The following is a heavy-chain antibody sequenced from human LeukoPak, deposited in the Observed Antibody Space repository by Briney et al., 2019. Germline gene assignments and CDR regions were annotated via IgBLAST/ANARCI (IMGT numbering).Heavy chain of an antibody. CDR2: IYYSGST. Sequence: SETLSLTCIVSGDSISYSSYYWGWIRQPPGKGLEWIGSIYYSGSTYYNPSLQSRVTISGDTSKNQFSLKLSSVTAADTAVYYCARDSSSWYHYYYGMDVWGIGTTVTVSS. D-gene: IGHD6-13*01. J-gene: IGHJ6*04. V-gene: IGHV4-39*01. CDR3: ARDSSSWYHYYYGMDV. CDR1: GDSISYSSYY.